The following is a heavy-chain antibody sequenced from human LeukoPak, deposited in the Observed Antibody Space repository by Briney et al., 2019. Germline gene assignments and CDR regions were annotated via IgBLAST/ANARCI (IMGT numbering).Heavy chain of an antibody. CDR1: GFTFSNYD. CDR3: VIWGDYDILTGYYVPDY. J-gene: IGHJ4*01. Sequence: HPGGSLRLSCVASGFTFSNYDMSWVRQAPGKGLEWVSAITGSGTNRYYADSLKGRFTTSRDNSKNTVFLQMNSLRHEDTAIYYCVIWGDYDILTGYYVPDYWGQGTLVTVAS. CDR2: ITGSGTNR. V-gene: IGHV3-23*01. D-gene: IGHD3-9*01.